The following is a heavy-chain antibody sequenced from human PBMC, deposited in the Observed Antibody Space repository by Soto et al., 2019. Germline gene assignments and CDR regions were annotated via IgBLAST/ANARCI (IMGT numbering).Heavy chain of an antibody. D-gene: IGHD2-8*01. CDR2: ISEDGINR. J-gene: IGHJ4*02. CDR1: GFTLSSYA. V-gene: IGHV3-30*18. Sequence: QVQLVESGGGVVHPGRSLRLSCASSGFTLSSYAIHWVRQAPGKGLEWVAVISEDGINRYLADSVKGRFSISRDTSKNTVYLQMNSRRVEDTAVYYCAKVREDLVLMVALDYWGQGTLVTVSS. CDR3: AKVREDLVLMVALDY.